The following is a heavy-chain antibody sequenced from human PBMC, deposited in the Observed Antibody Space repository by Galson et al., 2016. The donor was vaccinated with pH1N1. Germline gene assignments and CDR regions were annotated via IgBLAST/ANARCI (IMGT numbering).Heavy chain of an antibody. D-gene: IGHD4-17*01. V-gene: IGHV5-51*03. J-gene: IGHJ3*02. CDR3: ARQYDFGDYRGDAFDI. Sequence: QSGAEVKKPGESLKISCKGSGYSFTRYWIAWVRQVPGTGLEWVGVVNPGGSTIRYSPPFQGHVTISSDKSINTAYLQWISLKASDTATYYCARQYDFGDYRGDAFDIWGQGTMVIVSS. CDR2: VNPGGSTI. CDR1: GYSFTRYW.